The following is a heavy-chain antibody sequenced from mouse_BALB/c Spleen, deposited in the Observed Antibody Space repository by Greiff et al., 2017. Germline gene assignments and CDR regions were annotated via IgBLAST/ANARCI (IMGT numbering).Heavy chain of an antibody. D-gene: IGHD2-3*01. CDR3: ARSIPYFDV. J-gene: IGHJ1*01. Sequence: EVQGVESGPELVKPGASVKISCKASGSSFTGYFMNWVKQSHGKSLEWIGRINPYNCDTFYNQKFKGKATLTADKSSSTAYMQLSSLTSEDAAVYFCARSIPYFDVWGAGTTVTVSS. CDR1: GSSFTGYF. V-gene: IGHV1-20*01. CDR2: INPYNCDT.